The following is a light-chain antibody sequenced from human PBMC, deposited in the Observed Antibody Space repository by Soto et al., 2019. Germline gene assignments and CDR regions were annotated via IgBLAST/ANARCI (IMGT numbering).Light chain of an antibody. CDR2: GNR. CDR3: QSYDSSLSGSNV. Sequence: QSVLAQPPSVSGAPGQRVTISCPGSSSNIGAGYDVHWYQQLPGTAPKLLIYGNRNRPSGVPDRFSGSKSGTSASLAITGLQAEDEADYYCQSYDSSLSGSNVFGTGTKVTVL. V-gene: IGLV1-40*01. J-gene: IGLJ1*01. CDR1: SSNIGAGYD.